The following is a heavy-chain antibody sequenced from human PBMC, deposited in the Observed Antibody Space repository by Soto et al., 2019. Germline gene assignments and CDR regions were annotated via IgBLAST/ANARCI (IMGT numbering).Heavy chain of an antibody. CDR2: INPSGGST. Sequence: VASVKVSCKASGYTFTSYYMHWVRQAPGQGLEWMGIINPSGGSTSYAQKFQGRVTMTRDTSTGTVYMELSSLRSEDTAVYYCARGSALRSSYGPYYYGMDVWGQGTTVTVSS. D-gene: IGHD5-18*01. CDR3: ARGSALRSSYGPYYYGMDV. V-gene: IGHV1-46*01. CDR1: GYTFTSYY. J-gene: IGHJ6*02.